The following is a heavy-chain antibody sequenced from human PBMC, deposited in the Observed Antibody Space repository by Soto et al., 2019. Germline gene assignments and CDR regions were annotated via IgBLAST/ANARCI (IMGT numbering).Heavy chain of an antibody. CDR2: INHSGST. Sequence: TSETLSLTCAVYGGSFSGYYWSWIRQPPGKGLEWIGEINHSGSTNYNPSLKSRVTISVDTSKNQFSLKLSSVTAADTAVYYCARSPHMTTVTPEYFQHWGQGTLVTVSS. V-gene: IGHV4-34*01. D-gene: IGHD4-17*01. CDR1: GGSFSGYY. J-gene: IGHJ1*01. CDR3: ARSPHMTTVTPEYFQH.